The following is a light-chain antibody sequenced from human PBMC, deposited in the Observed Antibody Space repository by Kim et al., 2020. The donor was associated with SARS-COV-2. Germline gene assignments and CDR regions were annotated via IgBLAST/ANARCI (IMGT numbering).Light chain of an antibody. CDR2: GAS. J-gene: IGKJ4*01. CDR3: QQYGSSPLT. CDR1: QSVSNSY. Sequence: LSPGERATHSCRASQSVSNSYLAWYQQKPGQAPRLLIYGASSRATGIPDRFSGSGSGTDFTFSISRLEPEDFAVYYCQQYGSSPLTFGGGTKVEI. V-gene: IGKV3-20*01.